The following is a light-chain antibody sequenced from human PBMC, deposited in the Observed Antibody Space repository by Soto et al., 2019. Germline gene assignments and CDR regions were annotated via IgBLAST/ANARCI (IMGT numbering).Light chain of an antibody. CDR1: QSVSSN. CDR2: DAS. J-gene: IGKJ4*01. Sequence: EIVMTQFPATLSVSPGERVTLSCRASQSVSSNLAWYQQKPGQAPRLLIYDASTRATGIPARFSGSGSGTEFTLTISSLQSEDFAVYYCQQYHNWPPLTFGGGTKVEIK. V-gene: IGKV3-15*01. CDR3: QQYHNWPPLT.